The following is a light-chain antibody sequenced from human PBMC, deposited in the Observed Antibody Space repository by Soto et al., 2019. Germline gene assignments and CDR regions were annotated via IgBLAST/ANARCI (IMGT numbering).Light chain of an antibody. V-gene: IGKV1-5*03. CDR1: QSISSW. CDR3: QQYNSYPYT. Sequence: DIQMTQSPSTLSASVGDRGTITCRASQSISSWLAWYQQKPGKAPKLLIYKASSSESGVPSRFSGSGSGTEFTLTISSLQPDDFATYYCQQYNSYPYTFGQGTKVDIK. J-gene: IGKJ2*01. CDR2: KAS.